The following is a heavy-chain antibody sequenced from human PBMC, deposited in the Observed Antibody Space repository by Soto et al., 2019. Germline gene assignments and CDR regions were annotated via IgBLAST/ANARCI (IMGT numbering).Heavy chain of an antibody. CDR1: GGSFSGYY. J-gene: IGHJ3*02. V-gene: IGHV4-34*01. Sequence: SETLSLTCAVYGGSFSGYYWSWIRQPPGKGLEWIGEINHSGSTNYNPSLKSRVTMSVDMSKSEFSLRLTSVTAADTAVYYCATESASYSDVLDGFHIWGQGTTVTVSS. D-gene: IGHD3-10*02. CDR3: ATESASYSDVLDGFHI. CDR2: INHSGST.